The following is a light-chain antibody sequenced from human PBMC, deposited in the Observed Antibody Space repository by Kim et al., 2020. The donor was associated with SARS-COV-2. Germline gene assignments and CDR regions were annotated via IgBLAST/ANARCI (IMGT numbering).Light chain of an antibody. CDR1: KLGDKY. V-gene: IGLV3-1*01. CDR3: QVWDSSAVV. J-gene: IGLJ2*01. CDR2: EDN. Sequence: SYELTQPPSVSVSPGQTATITCSGQKLGDKYVSWYQQKPGQSPVLVIYEDNRRPSGIPERFSGSNSGNTATLTISVTHDMDEADYYCQVWDSSAVVFGGGTQLTVL.